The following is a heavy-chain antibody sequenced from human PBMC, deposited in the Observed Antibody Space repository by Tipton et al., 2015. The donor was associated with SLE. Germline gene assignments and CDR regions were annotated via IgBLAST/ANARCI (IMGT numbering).Heavy chain of an antibody. CDR1: GGSISSGSYY. J-gene: IGHJ4*02. CDR3: ARDLAYCSSTSCFDYFDY. Sequence: LRLSCTVSGGSISSGSYYWSWIRQPAGKGLEWIGRIYTSGSTNYNPSLKSRVTISVDTSKNQFSVKLSSVTAADTAVYYCARDLAYCSSTSCFDYFDYWGQGTLVTVSS. V-gene: IGHV4-61*02. CDR2: IYTSGST. D-gene: IGHD2-2*01.